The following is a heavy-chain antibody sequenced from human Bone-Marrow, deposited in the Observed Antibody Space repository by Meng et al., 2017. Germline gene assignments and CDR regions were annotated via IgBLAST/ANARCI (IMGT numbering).Heavy chain of an antibody. CDR2: INPKSGDT. J-gene: IGHJ4*02. CDR1: GYTFTGYY. V-gene: IGHV1-2*06. CDR3: ARDEDISAAGKLFGDY. D-gene: IGHD6-13*01. Sequence: AQLVQSGAEMKKPGASVKGSCKASGYTFTGYYIHWVRQALGQGLEWMGRINPKSGDTHYAQKFQGRVTMTGDTSISTAYMELSGLRSDDTAMYYCARDEDISAAGKLFGDYWGQGTLVTVSS.